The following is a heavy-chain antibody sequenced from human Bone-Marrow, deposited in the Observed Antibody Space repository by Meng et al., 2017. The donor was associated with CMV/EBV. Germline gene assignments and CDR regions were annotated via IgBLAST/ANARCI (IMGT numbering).Heavy chain of an antibody. Sequence: SETLSRTCTVSGYSISSGYYWGWIRQPPGKGLEWIGSIYHSGSTYYNPSLKSRVTISVDTSKNQFSLKLSSVTAADTAVYYCALYDFWSGYYTWGQGTLVTVSS. CDR3: ALYDFWSGYYT. V-gene: IGHV4-38-2*02. J-gene: IGHJ4*02. CDR1: GYSISSGYY. D-gene: IGHD3-3*01. CDR2: IYHSGST.